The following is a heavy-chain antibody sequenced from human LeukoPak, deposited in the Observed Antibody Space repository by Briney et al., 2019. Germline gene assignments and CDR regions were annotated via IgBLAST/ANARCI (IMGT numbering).Heavy chain of an antibody. V-gene: IGHV3-11*01. CDR3: AKGGYSSSWATFDY. J-gene: IGHJ4*02. D-gene: IGHD6-13*01. Sequence: MSGGSLRLSCAASGFTFSDYYMSWIRQAPGKGLEWVSYISSSGSTIYYADSVKGRFTISRDNAKNSLYLQMNSLRAEDTALYYCAKGGYSSSWATFDYWGQGTLVTVSS. CDR2: ISSSGSTI. CDR1: GFTFSDYY.